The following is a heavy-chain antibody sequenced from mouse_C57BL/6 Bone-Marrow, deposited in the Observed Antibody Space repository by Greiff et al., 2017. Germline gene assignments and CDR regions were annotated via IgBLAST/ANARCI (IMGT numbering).Heavy chain of an antibody. V-gene: IGHV1-4*01. CDR1: GYTFTSYT. CDR3: AREPHYYGYWYFDF. CDR2: INPSSGYT. J-gene: IGHJ1*03. D-gene: IGHD2-1*01. Sequence: VQLQQSGAELARPGASVKMSCKASGYTFTSYTMHWVKQRPGQGLEWIGYINPSSGYTKYNQKFKDKATLTADQSSSTAYMQLSSLTSEDSAVYYCAREPHYYGYWYFDFWGTGTTVTVSS.